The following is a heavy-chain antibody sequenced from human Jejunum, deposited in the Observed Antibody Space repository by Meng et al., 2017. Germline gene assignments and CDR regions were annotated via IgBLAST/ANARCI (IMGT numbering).Heavy chain of an antibody. CDR3: AKDSPLLQQLVHFDY. J-gene: IGHJ4*02. CDR1: GFTFSSYA. D-gene: IGHD6-13*01. CDR2: ISGSGGNT. Sequence: GGSLRLSCAASGFTFSSYAMSWVRQAPGKGLEWVSAISGSGGNTYYAASVRGRFTISRDNSKNTLYLQMNSLRAEDTAVYYRAKDSPLLQQLVHFDYWGQGTLVTVSS. V-gene: IGHV3-23*01.